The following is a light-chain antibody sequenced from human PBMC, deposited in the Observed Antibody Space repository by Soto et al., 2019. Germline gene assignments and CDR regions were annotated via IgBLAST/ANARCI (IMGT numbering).Light chain of an antibody. Sequence: DIQMTQSPSSVSASVGDRVTITCRASQGISSRLAWYQQKPGKAPKLLIYAASSLQGGVPSRFSGSGSGTDFTLTITSQQPEDFEPYYCQQANSFPLTFGQGTRLEIK. CDR2: AAS. J-gene: IGKJ5*01. CDR3: QQANSFPLT. V-gene: IGKV1-12*01. CDR1: QGISSR.